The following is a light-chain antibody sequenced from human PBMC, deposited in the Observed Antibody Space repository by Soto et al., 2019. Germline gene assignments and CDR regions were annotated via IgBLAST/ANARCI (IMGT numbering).Light chain of an antibody. J-gene: IGKJ1*01. CDR1: QSLNSSH. CDR2: GAS. Sequence: VMTQSPATLFVSPGERATLSCWASQSLNSSHLAWYQQKPGQAPRLLIYGASSRATGIPDRFSGSGSGTDFALTISRLEPEDFAVYYCQQYGSSGTFGQGTKVDIK. CDR3: QQYGSSGT. V-gene: IGKV3-20*01.